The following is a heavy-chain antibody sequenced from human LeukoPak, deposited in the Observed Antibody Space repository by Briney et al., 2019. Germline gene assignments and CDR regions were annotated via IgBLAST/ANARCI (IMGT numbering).Heavy chain of an antibody. Sequence: SQTLSLTCAISGDSVSTNSAAWNWIRPSPSRGLEWLGRTYYRSKWYNDYAVSVKSRITVNPDTSKNQFSLQLNSVTPDDTAVYYCARDTYRVLDYWGQGTLVTVSS. V-gene: IGHV6-1*01. CDR1: GDSVSTNSAA. J-gene: IGHJ4*02. CDR2: TYYRSKWYN. CDR3: ARDTYRVLDY. D-gene: IGHD1-1*01.